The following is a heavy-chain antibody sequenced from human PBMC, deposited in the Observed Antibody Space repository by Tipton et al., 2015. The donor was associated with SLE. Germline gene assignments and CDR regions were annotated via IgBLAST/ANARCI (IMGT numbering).Heavy chain of an antibody. Sequence: TLSLTCTVSGGSISSSSYYWGWIRQPPGKGLEWIGSIYYSGSTYYNPSLKSRVTISVDTSKNQFSLKLSSVTAADTAVHYCARDWCSSTSCYGYYYMDVWGKGTTVTVSS. CDR3: ARDWCSSTSCYGYYYMDV. V-gene: IGHV4-39*07. CDR2: IYYSGST. J-gene: IGHJ6*03. D-gene: IGHD2-2*01. CDR1: GGSISSSSYY.